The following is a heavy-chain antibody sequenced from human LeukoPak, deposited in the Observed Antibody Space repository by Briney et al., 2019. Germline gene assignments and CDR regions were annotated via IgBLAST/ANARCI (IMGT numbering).Heavy chain of an antibody. CDR2: ISYDGSNK. V-gene: IGHV3-30-3*01. D-gene: IGHD6-13*01. Sequence: GGSLRLSCAVSGFTFSSYAMHWVRQAPGKGLEWVAVISYDGSNKYYADSVKGRFTISRDNSKNTLYLQMNSLRAEDTAVYYCAKDPQQLSGDAFDIWGQGTMVTVSS. CDR3: AKDPQQLSGDAFDI. J-gene: IGHJ3*02. CDR1: GFTFSSYA.